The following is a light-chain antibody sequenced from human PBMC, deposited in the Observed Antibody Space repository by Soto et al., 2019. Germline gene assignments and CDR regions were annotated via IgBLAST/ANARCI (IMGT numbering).Light chain of an antibody. J-gene: IGLJ1*01. CDR3: CSYAGSSTYV. Sequence: QSALTQPASVSGSPGQSITISCTGTSSNIGSYNFVSWYQQHPGKAPKVIIYEGNRRPSGVSNRFSGSKSGNTASLTISGLQVEDEADYYCCSYAGSSTYVFGTGTKLTVL. CDR2: EGN. CDR1: SSNIGSYNF. V-gene: IGLV2-23*01.